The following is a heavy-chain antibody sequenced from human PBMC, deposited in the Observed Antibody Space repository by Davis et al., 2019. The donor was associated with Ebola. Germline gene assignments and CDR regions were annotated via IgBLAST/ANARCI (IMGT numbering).Heavy chain of an antibody. Sequence: MPSETLSLTCAVYGGSFSGYYWSWIRQPPGKGLEWIGEINHSGGTNYNPSLKSRVTISVDTSKNQFSLKLSSVTAADTAVYYCARANPYSSGWYPTDFDYWGQGTLVTVSS. J-gene: IGHJ4*02. CDR3: ARANPYSSGWYPTDFDY. D-gene: IGHD6-19*01. CDR2: INHSGGT. V-gene: IGHV4-34*01. CDR1: GGSFSGYY.